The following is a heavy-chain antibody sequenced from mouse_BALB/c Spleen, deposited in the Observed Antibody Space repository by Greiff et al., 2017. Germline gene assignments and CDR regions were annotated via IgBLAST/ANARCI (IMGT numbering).Heavy chain of an antibody. CDR1: GYTFTSYT. D-gene: IGHD2-1*01. V-gene: IGHV1-4*01. CDR3: AYYGNYPYYFDY. J-gene: IGHJ2*01. CDR2: INPSSGYT. Sequence: QVHVKQSGAELARPGASVKMSCKASGYTFTSYTMHWVKQRPGQGLEWIGYINPSSGYTNYNQKFKDKATLTADKSSSTAYMQLSSLTSEDSAVYYCAYYGNYPYYFDYWGQGTTLTVSS.